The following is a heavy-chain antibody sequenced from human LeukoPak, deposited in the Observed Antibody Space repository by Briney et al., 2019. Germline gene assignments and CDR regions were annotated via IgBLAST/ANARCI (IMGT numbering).Heavy chain of an antibody. CDR3: ARDHYDGSDPADY. D-gene: IGHD3-22*01. CDR1: GYTFTGYY. V-gene: IGHV1-2*02. J-gene: IGHJ4*02. Sequence: ASVKVSCKASGYTFTGYYMHWVRQAPGQGLEWMGWINPNSGGTNYAQKFQGRVTMTRDTSISTAYMELSRLRSDDTAVYYCARDHYDGSDPADYWGQGTLVTVSS. CDR2: INPNSGGT.